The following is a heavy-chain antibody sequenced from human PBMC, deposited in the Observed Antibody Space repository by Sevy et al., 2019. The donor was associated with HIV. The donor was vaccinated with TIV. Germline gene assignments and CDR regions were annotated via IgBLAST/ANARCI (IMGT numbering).Heavy chain of an antibody. D-gene: IGHD3-10*01. V-gene: IGHV1-69*13. Sequence: ASVKVSCKASGGTFSSYAISWVRQAPGQGLEWMGGIIPIFGTANYAQKFQGRVTITADESTSTAYMELSSLRSEDTAVYYCARDLGYYYGSGRNYGMDVWGRGTTVTVSS. CDR3: ARDLGYYYGSGRNYGMDV. CDR2: IIPIFGTA. J-gene: IGHJ6*02. CDR1: GGTFSSYA.